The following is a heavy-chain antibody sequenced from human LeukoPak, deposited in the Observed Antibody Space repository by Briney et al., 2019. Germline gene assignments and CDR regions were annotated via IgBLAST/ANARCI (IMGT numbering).Heavy chain of an antibody. CDR1: GYTFTGYY. J-gene: IGHJ4*02. Sequence: ASLKVSCKASGYTFTGYYMHWVRQAPGQGLEWMGWINPNSGGTNYAQKFQGRVIMTRDTSISTVYMELSRLRSEDTAVYYCARDGGSGWYPDYWGQGTLVTVSS. V-gene: IGHV1-2*02. D-gene: IGHD6-19*01. CDR3: ARDGGSGWYPDY. CDR2: INPNSGGT.